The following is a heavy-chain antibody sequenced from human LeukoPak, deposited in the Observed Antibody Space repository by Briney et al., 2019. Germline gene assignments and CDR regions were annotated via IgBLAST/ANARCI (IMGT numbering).Heavy chain of an antibody. CDR2: IRYDGSNK. Sequence: GGSLRLSCAASGFTFSSYGMHWVRQAPGKELEWVAFIRYDGSNKYYADSVKGRFTISRDNSKNTLYLQMNSLRAEDTAVYYCAKDMYDSSGYYFDYWGQGTLVTVSS. V-gene: IGHV3-30*02. D-gene: IGHD3-22*01. CDR3: AKDMYDSSGYYFDY. CDR1: GFTFSSYG. J-gene: IGHJ4*02.